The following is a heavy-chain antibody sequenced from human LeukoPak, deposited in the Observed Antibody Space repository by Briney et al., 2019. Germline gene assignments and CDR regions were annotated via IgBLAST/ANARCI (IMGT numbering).Heavy chain of an antibody. V-gene: IGHV1-18*01. Sequence: ASVNVSCTASGYPFTKFAINWVRKAPGQGPEWMGWISCHSGNTGFAQKFQGRLTMSTDTSTNTAFMELRSSGSDAAAAEYYSASWLGSDRRVRVYDYWGQGTQVTVSS. J-gene: IGHJ4*02. CDR3: ASWLGSDRRVRVYDY. CDR1: GYPFTKFA. D-gene: IGHD3-16*02. CDR2: ISCHSGNT.